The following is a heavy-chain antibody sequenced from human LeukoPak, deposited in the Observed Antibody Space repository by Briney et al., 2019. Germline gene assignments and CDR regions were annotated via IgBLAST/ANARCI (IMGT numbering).Heavy chain of an antibody. CDR1: GGSFSGYY. Sequence: SETLSLTCAVYGGSFSGYYWSWIRRPPGKGLEWIGEINHRGSTNYNPSLKSRVTISVDTSKNQFSLKLSSVTAADTAVYYCARHSYYGSGSYYNYYYYYYMDVWGKGTTVTISS. CDR3: ARHSYYGSGSYYNYYYYYYMDV. J-gene: IGHJ6*03. D-gene: IGHD3-10*01. V-gene: IGHV4-34*01. CDR2: INHRGST.